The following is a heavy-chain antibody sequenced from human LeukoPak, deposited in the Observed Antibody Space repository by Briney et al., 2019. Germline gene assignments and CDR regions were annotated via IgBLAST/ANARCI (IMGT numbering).Heavy chain of an antibody. D-gene: IGHD2-15*01. Sequence: ASXXVSCKASGYTFTSYGISWVREAPGQGREGMGWISAYNGNTNYAQKLQGRVTITTDKATRTAYMGMRRQRAEETAVYYCARFGVVVVAAQFYDYWGQGTLVTVSS. CDR2: ISAYNGNT. CDR1: GYTFTSYG. J-gene: IGHJ4*02. V-gene: IGHV1-18*01. CDR3: ARFGVVVVAAQFYDY.